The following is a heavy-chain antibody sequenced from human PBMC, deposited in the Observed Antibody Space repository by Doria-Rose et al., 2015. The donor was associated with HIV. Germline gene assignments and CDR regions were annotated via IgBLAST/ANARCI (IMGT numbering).Heavy chain of an antibody. CDR3: ARIKSSRWYHKYYFDF. J-gene: IGHJ4*02. Sequence: QVTLKKSGPVLVKPTETLTLTCTVSGVSLSSPGMGVSWIRQPPGKALEWLANIFSDDEGSYKTSLKSRLTISRGTSKSQVVLTMTDMDPVDTATYYCARIKSSRWYHKYYFDFWGQGTLVIVSA. CDR1: GVSLSSPGMG. V-gene: IGHV2-26*01. CDR2: IFSDDEG. D-gene: IGHD6-13*01.